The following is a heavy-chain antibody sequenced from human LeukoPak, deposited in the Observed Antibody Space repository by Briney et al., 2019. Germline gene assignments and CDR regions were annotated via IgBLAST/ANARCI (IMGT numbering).Heavy chain of an antibody. CDR1: GFTFSGYW. D-gene: IGHD2-21*02. CDR2: INSDGSST. V-gene: IGHV3-74*01. Sequence: PGGSLRLSCAASGFTFSGYWMHWVRQAPGKGLVWVSRINSDGSSTSYADSVKGRFTISRDNAKNTLYLQMNSLRAEDTAVYYCARDGDGDYVDYWGQGTLVTVSS. J-gene: IGHJ4*02. CDR3: ARDGDGDYVDY.